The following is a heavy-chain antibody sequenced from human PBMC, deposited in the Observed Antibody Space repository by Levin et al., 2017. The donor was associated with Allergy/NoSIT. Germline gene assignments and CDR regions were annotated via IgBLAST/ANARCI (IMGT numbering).Heavy chain of an antibody. V-gene: IGHV4-59*08. CDR3: ARHESAQEHAFDI. J-gene: IGHJ3*02. CDR2: IYYSGST. Sequence: PSQTLSLTCTVSGGSISSYYWSWIRQPPGKGLEWSGYIYYSGSTNYNPSLQSRVTISVDTSKNQFSLKLSSVTAADTAVYYCARHESAQEHAFDIWGQGTMVTVSS. CDR1: GGSISSYY.